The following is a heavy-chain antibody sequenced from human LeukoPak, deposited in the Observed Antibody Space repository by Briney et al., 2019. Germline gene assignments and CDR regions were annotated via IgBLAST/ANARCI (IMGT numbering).Heavy chain of an antibody. V-gene: IGHV1-69*13. CDR1: GGTFTSYD. CDR3: ARGGTFGGCFNY. J-gene: IGHJ4*02. D-gene: IGHD1-7*01. CDR2: IIPIFGTA. Sequence: GASVKVSCKASGGTFTSYDISWVRQAPGERVEWLGGIIPIFGTANYAQKFQGRVTITADESTNTAYLELSSLRSEDTAVYYCARGGTFGGCFNYWGQGTLVTVSS.